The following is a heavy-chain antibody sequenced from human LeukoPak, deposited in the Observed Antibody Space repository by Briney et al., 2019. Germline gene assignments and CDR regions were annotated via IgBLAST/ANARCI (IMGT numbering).Heavy chain of an antibody. CDR3: ARYRRIAAAGFDY. Sequence: PSETLSLTCTVSGGSISSYYWSWIRQPPGKGLEWIGYIYPSGSTNYNPSLESRVTISVDTSRNQFSLKLRSVTAADTAVYYCARYRRIAAAGFDYWGQGTLVTVSS. CDR2: IYPSGST. V-gene: IGHV4-4*09. D-gene: IGHD6-13*01. J-gene: IGHJ4*02. CDR1: GGSISSYY.